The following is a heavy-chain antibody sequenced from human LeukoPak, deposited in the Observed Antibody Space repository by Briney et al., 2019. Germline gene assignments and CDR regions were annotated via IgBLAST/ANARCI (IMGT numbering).Heavy chain of an antibody. CDR2: IKSDESTR. CDR1: GFTFTSYW. V-gene: IGHV3-74*01. J-gene: IGHJ6*02. CDR3: ARGLRDRYGMDV. D-gene: IGHD5-12*01. Sequence: GGYLRLSCAASGFTFTSYWMHWVRQAPGKGLVWVSRIKSDESTRDYADFVNGRFTISRDNARNTVYLQINSLIAEDTAVYYCARGLRDRYGMDVWGQGTTVTVSS.